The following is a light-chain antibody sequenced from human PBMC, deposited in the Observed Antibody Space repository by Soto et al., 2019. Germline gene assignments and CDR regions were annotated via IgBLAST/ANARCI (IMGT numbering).Light chain of an antibody. J-gene: IGKJ1*01. CDR1: QSVSNNY. Sequence: EIVLTQSPGTLSLSPGERATLSCRASQSVSNNYLAWYQQKPGQAPRLLIYGASSRATGIPDRFSGSGSGTEFTLTIRRREPEDFAVFYCHQYGSSPRTFGQGTRVEIQ. CDR2: GAS. V-gene: IGKV3-20*01. CDR3: HQYGSSPRT.